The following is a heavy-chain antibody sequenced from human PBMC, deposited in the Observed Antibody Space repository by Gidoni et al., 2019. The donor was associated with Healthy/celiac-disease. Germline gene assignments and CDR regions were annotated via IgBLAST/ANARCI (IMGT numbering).Heavy chain of an antibody. D-gene: IGHD5-12*01. J-gene: IGHJ4*02. CDR3: ARDGGYSGYDFDY. V-gene: IGHV4-31*03. Sequence: QVQLQESGPGLVKPSQTLSLPCTVSGGSISSGGYSWSWIRQHPGKGLEWIGYIYYSGSTYYNPSLKSRVTISVDTSKNQFSLKLSSVTAADTAVYYCARDGGYSGYDFDYWGQGTLVTVSS. CDR1: GGSISSGGYS. CDR2: IYYSGST.